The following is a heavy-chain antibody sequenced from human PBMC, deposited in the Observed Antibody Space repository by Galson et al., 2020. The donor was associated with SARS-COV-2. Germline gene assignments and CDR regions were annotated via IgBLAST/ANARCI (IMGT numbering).Heavy chain of an antibody. J-gene: IGHJ6*04. Sequence: GGSLRLSCAASGFTFSSYAMHWVRQAPGKGLEWVAVISYDGSNKYYADSVKGRFTISRDNSKNTLYLQMNSLRAEDTAVYYCARDWSSSSVRSMDVWGKGTTVTVSS. CDR1: GFTFSSYA. V-gene: IGHV3-30*04. D-gene: IGHD6-6*01. CDR3: ARDWSSSSVRSMDV. CDR2: ISYDGSNK.